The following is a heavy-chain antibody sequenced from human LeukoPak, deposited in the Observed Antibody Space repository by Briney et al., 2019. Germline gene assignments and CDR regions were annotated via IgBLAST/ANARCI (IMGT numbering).Heavy chain of an antibody. J-gene: IGHJ5*02. CDR3: ASRTVLVWFDP. V-gene: IGHV4-59*01. CDR2: IYYSGST. CDR1: GGSISSYY. D-gene: IGHD4-17*01. Sequence: SETLSLTCTVSGGSISSYYWSWIRQPPGKGLEWIGYIYYSGSTNYNPSLKSRVTISVDTSKNQFSLKLSSVTAADTAVYYCASRTVLVWFDPWGQGTLVTVSS.